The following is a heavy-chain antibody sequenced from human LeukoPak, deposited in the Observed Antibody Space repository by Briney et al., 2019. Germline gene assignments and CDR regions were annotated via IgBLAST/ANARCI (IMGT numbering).Heavy chain of an antibody. Sequence: GGSLRLSCAASGFTLRNYAMSWVRQAPGKGLEWVSAFSGSGVSTHYADSVKGRFTISRDNAKNSLYLQMNSLRAEDTALYYCAKTDTGWNSFFDYWGQGTLVTVSS. CDR3: AKTDTGWNSFFDY. CDR2: FSGSGVST. V-gene: IGHV3-23*01. D-gene: IGHD1-1*01. J-gene: IGHJ4*02. CDR1: GFTLRNYA.